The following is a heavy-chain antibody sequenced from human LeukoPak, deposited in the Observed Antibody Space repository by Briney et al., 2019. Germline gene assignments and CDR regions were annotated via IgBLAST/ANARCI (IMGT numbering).Heavy chain of an antibody. CDR3: ARSGYSYGYVH. V-gene: IGHV4-39*01. CDR2: IYYSGST. Sequence: PSETLSLTCTVSGGSISSSSYYWGWIRQPPGKGLEWIVSIYYSGSTYYNPALKSRVTISVDTSKDQFSLKLSSVTAADTAVYYCARSGYSYGYVHWGQGTLVNVSS. CDR1: GGSISSSSYY. D-gene: IGHD5-18*01. J-gene: IGHJ4*02.